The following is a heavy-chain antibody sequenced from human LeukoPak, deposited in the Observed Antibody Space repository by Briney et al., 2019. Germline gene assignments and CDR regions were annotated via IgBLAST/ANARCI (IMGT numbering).Heavy chain of an antibody. D-gene: IGHD6-19*01. Sequence: ASVKVSCKASGYTFTGYYMHWVRQAPGQGLEWMGWINPDSGGTNYAQKFQGRVTMTRDTSISTAYMELSRLRSDDTAVYYCARVPLWHSSGWYFDYWGQGTLVTVSS. V-gene: IGHV1-2*02. J-gene: IGHJ4*02. CDR1: GYTFTGYY. CDR2: INPDSGGT. CDR3: ARVPLWHSSGWYFDY.